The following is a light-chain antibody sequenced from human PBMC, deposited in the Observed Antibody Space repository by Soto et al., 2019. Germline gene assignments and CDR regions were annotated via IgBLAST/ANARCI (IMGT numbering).Light chain of an antibody. CDR1: HSVGTN. CDR3: QQYDDWPLN. V-gene: IGKV3-15*01. J-gene: IGKJ4*01. CDR2: GAS. Sequence: EIVMTQSPDTLSVSPGEGATLSCRASHSVGTNLAWYQQKPGQAPRLVISGASTRATGVPARFSGTGSATDFALSISGLQSEDFAVYYCQQYDDWPLNFGGGTRVEIK.